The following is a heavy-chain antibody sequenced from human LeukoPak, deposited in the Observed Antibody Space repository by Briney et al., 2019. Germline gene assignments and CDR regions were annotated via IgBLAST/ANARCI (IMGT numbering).Heavy chain of an antibody. Sequence: GGSLRLSCAVSGFTFSSYAMSWVRQAPGKGLEWVSGISGSGGSTYYADSVKGRFTISRDNSKNTLYLQMNSLRAEDTAVYYCAKDSKQWLVPNDAFDIWGQGTMVTVSS. CDR3: AKDSKQWLVPNDAFDI. CDR1: GFTFSSYA. J-gene: IGHJ3*02. CDR2: ISGSGGST. V-gene: IGHV3-23*01. D-gene: IGHD6-19*01.